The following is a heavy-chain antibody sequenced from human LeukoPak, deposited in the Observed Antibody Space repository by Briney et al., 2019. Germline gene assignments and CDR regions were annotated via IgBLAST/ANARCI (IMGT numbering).Heavy chain of an antibody. D-gene: IGHD1-26*01. CDR2: IRYDGRNK. Sequence: GGSLRLSCAASGFTFSNYGMHWVRQAPGKGLEWVGFIRYDGRNKYYADFVKGRFTISRDNSKNTLYLQMNSLRAEDTAVYYCARVVGSYGSVYDAFDIWGQGTMVTVSS. CDR1: GFTFSNYG. J-gene: IGHJ3*02. CDR3: ARVVGSYGSVYDAFDI. V-gene: IGHV3-30*02.